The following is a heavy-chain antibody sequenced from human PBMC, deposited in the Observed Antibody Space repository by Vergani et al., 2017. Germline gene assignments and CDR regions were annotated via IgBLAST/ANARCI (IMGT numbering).Heavy chain of an antibody. CDR2: ISGSGGST. Sequence: EVQLLESGGGLVQPGGSLRLSCAASGFTFSSYAMSWVRQAPGKGLEWVSAISGSGGSTYYADSVKGRFTISRDNSKNTLYLQMNSLRAEDTAVYYCAKVCGYCSSTSCYIGYGMDVWGQGTTVTVSS. CDR1: GFTFSSYA. V-gene: IGHV3-23*01. J-gene: IGHJ6*02. D-gene: IGHD2-2*02. CDR3: AKVCGYCSSTSCYIGYGMDV.